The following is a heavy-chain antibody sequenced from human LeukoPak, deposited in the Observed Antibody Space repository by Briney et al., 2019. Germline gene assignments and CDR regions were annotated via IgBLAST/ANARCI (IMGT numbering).Heavy chain of an antibody. CDR2: ISSSGSTI. J-gene: IGHJ6*02. Sequence: GGSLSLSCAASGFTFSSYEMNWVRQAPGKGLEWVSYISSSGSTIYYADSVKGRFTISRDNAKNSLYLQMNSLRAEDTAVYYCARDLTTLRSGMDVWGQGTTVTVSS. CDR3: ARDLTTLRSGMDV. CDR1: GFTFSSYE. D-gene: IGHD1-1*01. V-gene: IGHV3-48*03.